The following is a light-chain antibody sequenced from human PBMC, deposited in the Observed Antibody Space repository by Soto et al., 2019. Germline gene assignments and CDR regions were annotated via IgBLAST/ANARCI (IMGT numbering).Light chain of an antibody. CDR2: GAS. Sequence: IVLTQSPATLSLSPGERATLSCRASQSVSSSIAWYQQKPGQAPRLLIYGASSRATGIPDRFSGSGSGTDFTLTISRPEPEDFAVYYCQQYGSSLPWTFGQGTKVDI. CDR1: QSVSSS. V-gene: IGKV3-20*01. CDR3: QQYGSSLPWT. J-gene: IGKJ1*01.